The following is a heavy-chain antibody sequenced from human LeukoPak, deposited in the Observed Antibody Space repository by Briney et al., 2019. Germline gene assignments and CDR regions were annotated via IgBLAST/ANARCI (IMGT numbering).Heavy chain of an antibody. V-gene: IGHV1-8*01. CDR3: AIGAGYDSSGYYYILSDYYGMDV. CDR2: MSPNSGKI. D-gene: IGHD3-22*01. Sequence: ASVKVSCKASGYTFTSYDINWVRQATGQGLEWMGWMSPNSGKIGYAQKFQDRVTMTRDTSISTAYMELRSLRSDDTAVYYCAIGAGYDSSGYYYILSDYYGMDVWGQGTTVTVSS. J-gene: IGHJ6*02. CDR1: GYTFTSYD.